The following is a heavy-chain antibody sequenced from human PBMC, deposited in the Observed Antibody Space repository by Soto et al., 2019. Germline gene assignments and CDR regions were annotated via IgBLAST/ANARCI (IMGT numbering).Heavy chain of an antibody. CDR1: GFTFSSYG. CDR2: ISYDGSNK. V-gene: IGHV3-30*18. Sequence: QVQLVESGGGVVQPGRSLRLSCAASGFTFSSYGMHWVRQAPGKGLEWVAVISYDGSNKYYADSVKGRVNISRDNAKNTLYLQMNSLRAEDTAVYYCAKGGIRVWSRSWFDYWGQGTLVTVSS. J-gene: IGHJ4*02. D-gene: IGHD6-13*01. CDR3: AKGGIRVWSRSWFDY.